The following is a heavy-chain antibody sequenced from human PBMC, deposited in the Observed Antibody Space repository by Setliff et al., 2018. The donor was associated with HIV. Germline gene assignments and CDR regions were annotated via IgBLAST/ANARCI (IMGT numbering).Heavy chain of an antibody. CDR1: DGSFSGYS. J-gene: IGHJ6*03. D-gene: IGHD5-12*01. CDR2: VHSTLST. CDR3: ARGATLLPGYSDRWEYFYMDV. Sequence: PSETLSLTCAVYDGSFSGYSWSWIRQPPGKGLEWIGEVHSTLSTNYNPSLKSRVTISVDTSKNQFSLRLNSVTAADTAVYYCARGATLLPGYSDRWEYFYMDVWGKGTTVTVSS. V-gene: IGHV4-34*01.